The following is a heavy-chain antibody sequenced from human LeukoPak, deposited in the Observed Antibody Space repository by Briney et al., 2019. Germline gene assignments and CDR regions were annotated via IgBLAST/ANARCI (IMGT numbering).Heavy chain of an antibody. CDR3: ARFVEAHTYYFDY. CDR1: GFTFTSYT. Sequence: GGSLRLSCAASGFTFTSYTMNWVRQAPGKGLEWVSSINPTSGYIYYSDSVKGRFTISRDNAKKSFYLQMNSLRAEDTAVYYCARFVEAHTYYFDYWGQGTLVAVSS. V-gene: IGHV3-21*01. J-gene: IGHJ4*02. CDR2: INPTSGYI. D-gene: IGHD3-10*01.